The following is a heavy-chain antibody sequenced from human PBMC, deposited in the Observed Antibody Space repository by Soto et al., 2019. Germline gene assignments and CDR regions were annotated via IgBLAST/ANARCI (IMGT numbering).Heavy chain of an antibody. CDR3: ARDLYGDYIFDY. Sequence: EVQLVESGGGLVQPGGSLRLSCAASGFTFSSYSMNWVRQAPGKGPEWVSYISSSSGTTYYADSVKGRFTISRDNAKNSLYLQMNSLRAEDTAVYYCARDLYGDYIFDYWGQGTLVTVSP. CDR1: GFTFSSYS. V-gene: IGHV3-48*01. CDR2: ISSSSGTT. J-gene: IGHJ4*02. D-gene: IGHD4-17*01.